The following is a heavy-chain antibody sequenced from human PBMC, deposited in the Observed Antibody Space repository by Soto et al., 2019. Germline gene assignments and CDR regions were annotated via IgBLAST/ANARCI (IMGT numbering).Heavy chain of an antibody. CDR1: GGTFSSHS. CDR3: GDFFYHAMDV. D-gene: IGHD7-27*01. CDR2: IIPIFGPA. V-gene: IGHV1-69*13. J-gene: IGHJ6*02. Sequence: SVKVSCKSSGGTFSSHSINWVRQAPGQGLEWMGGIIPIFGPANFAKKFQGRVTITADESTTTAYMELSSLTSEDTAVYVTGDFFYHAMDVWGQGTTVTVSS.